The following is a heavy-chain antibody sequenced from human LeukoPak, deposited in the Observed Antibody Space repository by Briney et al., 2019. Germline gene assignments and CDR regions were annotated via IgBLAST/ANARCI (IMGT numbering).Heavy chain of an antibody. J-gene: IGHJ4*02. Sequence: SGGSLRLSCAASGFTFSSYAMHWVRQAPGKGLEWVAVISYDGSNKYYADSVKGRFTISRDNSKNTLYLQMNSLRAEDAAVYYCARDPLVYYFDYWGQGTLVTVSS. D-gene: IGHD3-9*01. V-gene: IGHV3-30-3*01. CDR1: GFTFSSYA. CDR2: ISYDGSNK. CDR3: ARDPLVYYFDY.